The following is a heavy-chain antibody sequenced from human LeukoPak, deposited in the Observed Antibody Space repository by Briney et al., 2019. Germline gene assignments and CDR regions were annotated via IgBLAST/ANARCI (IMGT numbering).Heavy chain of an antibody. Sequence: SQTLSLTCAISGDSVSSSSAAWNWIRQSPSRGLEWLGRTYYRSKWYYDYAVSVNSRITINPGTSKNQFSLQLNSVTPEDTAVYYCARTYSKTIDYWGQGTLVTVSS. J-gene: IGHJ4*02. CDR1: GDSVSSSSAA. V-gene: IGHV6-1*01. D-gene: IGHD6-13*01. CDR2: TYYRSKWYY. CDR3: ARTYSKTIDY.